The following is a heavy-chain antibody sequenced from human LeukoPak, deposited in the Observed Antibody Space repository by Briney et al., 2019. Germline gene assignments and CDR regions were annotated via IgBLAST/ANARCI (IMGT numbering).Heavy chain of an antibody. CDR1: GFSPSTRGAG. CDR3: AHPAVAGHYFDY. CDR2: TSWDDDK. J-gene: IGHJ4*02. D-gene: IGHD6-19*01. V-gene: IGHV2-5*02. Sequence: SGPTLVNPPQTLTLTGTFSGFSPSTRGAGVGWIRQPPGTALEWLALTSWDDDKRYSPSLKSRLTITKDTSKNQVVLTMTNMDPVDTATYYCAHPAVAGHYFDYWGQGTLVTVSS.